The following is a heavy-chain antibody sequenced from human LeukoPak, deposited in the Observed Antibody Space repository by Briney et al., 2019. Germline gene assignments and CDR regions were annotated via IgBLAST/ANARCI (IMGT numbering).Heavy chain of an antibody. V-gene: IGHV1-69*04. CDR1: GGTFSSYA. CDR3: ARVGAYCGGDCYDY. CDR2: IIPILGIA. Sequence: ASVKVSCKASGGTFSSYAISWVRQAPGQGLEWMGRIIPILGIANYAQKFQGRVTITADKSTSTAYMELSSLRSEDTAVYYCARVGAYCGGDCYDYWGQGTLVTVSS. J-gene: IGHJ4*02. D-gene: IGHD2-21*02.